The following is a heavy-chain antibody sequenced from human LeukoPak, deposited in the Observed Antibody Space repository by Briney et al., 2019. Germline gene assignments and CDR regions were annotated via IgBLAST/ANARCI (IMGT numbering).Heavy chain of an antibody. Sequence: SGPTLVKPTQTLTLTCTFSGFSLNTSGVGVGWIRQPPGKALEWLALFYGDDEKRYSTSLKSRLNITKDTSKDQVVLTMTNMDPVDTATYYCAHRLVSRDYFDYWGQGTLVTVSS. J-gene: IGHJ4*02. CDR2: FYGDDEK. CDR1: GFSLNTSGVG. V-gene: IGHV2-5*02. CDR3: AHRLVSRDYFDY.